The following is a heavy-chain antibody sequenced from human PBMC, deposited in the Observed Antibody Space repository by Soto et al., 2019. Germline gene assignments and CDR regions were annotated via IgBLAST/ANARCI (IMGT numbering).Heavy chain of an antibody. CDR1: GASIRSTDYY. CDR2: VYYTGST. J-gene: IGHJ5*02. V-gene: IGHV4-30-4*01. Sequence: SETLSLTCTVSGASIRSTDYYWSWIRQAPGKGLEWIGYVYYTGSTYYNPSLTSRLTISVDTSKNQFSLKLTSVTAAETAVYYCVRTARQGAVAPHWFDRWGQGTQVTVSS. D-gene: IGHD2-21*02. CDR3: VRTARQGAVAPHWFDR.